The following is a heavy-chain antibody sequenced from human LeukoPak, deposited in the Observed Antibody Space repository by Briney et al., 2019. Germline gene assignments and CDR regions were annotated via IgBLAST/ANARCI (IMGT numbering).Heavy chain of an antibody. J-gene: IGHJ4*02. CDR1: GFTFSSYA. CDR3: ARDKVTY. Sequence: GGSLRLSCAASGFTFSSYAMSWVRQAPGKGLEWVAHINKDGSEIYYVDSVKGRFTISRDNAKSSLSLQMNSLRVEDTAVYYCARDKVTYWGQGILVTVSS. CDR2: INKDGSEI. V-gene: IGHV3-7*01.